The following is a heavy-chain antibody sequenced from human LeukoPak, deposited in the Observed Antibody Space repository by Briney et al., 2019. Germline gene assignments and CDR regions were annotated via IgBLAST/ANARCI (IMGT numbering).Heavy chain of an antibody. CDR1: GFTVSSNY. J-gene: IGHJ4*02. CDR3: AKSYGSGSQWGYFDY. CDR2: IYSGGST. D-gene: IGHD3-10*01. Sequence: GGSLRLSCAASGFTVSSNYMSWVRQAPGKGLEWVSVIYSGGSTYYADSVKGRFTISRDNSKNTLYLQMNSLRAEDTAVYYCAKSYGSGSQWGYFDYWGQRTLVTVSS. V-gene: IGHV3-53*01.